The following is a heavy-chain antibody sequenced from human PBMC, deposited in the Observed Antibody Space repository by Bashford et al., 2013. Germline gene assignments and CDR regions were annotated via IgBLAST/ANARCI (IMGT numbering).Heavy chain of an antibody. CDR2: DT. CDR3: ARTGGSFDI. D-gene: IGHD1-26*01. Sequence: DTKYSPSFQGQVTISADRSISTAYLQWSSLKASDTAIYYCARTGGSFDIWGQGTMVTVSS. V-gene: IGHV5-51*01. J-gene: IGHJ3*02.